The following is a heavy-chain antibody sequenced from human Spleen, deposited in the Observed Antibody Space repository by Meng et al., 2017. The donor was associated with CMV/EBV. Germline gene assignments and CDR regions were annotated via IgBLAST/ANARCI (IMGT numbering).Heavy chain of an antibody. J-gene: IGHJ6*02. Sequence: GESLKISCQGFGYTFSNYWIGWVRQVPGKGLESIGVIYPGDSGSRYSPSFQGQVTISVDKSMNTAYLHWRRLKASDTAMYFCARLPVSGRGFWSGMDVWGQGTTVTVSS. CDR2: IYPGDSGS. D-gene: IGHD3-3*01. CDR1: GYTFSNYW. V-gene: IGHV5-51*01. CDR3: ARLPVSGRGFWSGMDV.